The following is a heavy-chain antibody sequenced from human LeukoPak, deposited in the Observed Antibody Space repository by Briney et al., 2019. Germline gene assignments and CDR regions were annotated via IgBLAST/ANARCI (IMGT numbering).Heavy chain of an antibody. Sequence: GTSLRLSCAASTYTFSSYAMHWVRQAPGKGLEWVAFISYDGSSRYYADSVKGRFTISRDDSKNTLYLQMNSLRDEDTAVYYCARAFGLTDYWGQGTLVTVSS. J-gene: IGHJ4*02. D-gene: IGHD3/OR15-3a*01. CDR2: ISYDGSSR. CDR3: ARAFGLTDY. CDR1: TYTFSSYA. V-gene: IGHV3-30*03.